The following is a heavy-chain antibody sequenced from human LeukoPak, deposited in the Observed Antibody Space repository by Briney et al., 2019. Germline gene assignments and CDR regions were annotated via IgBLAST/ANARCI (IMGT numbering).Heavy chain of an antibody. D-gene: IGHD5-24*01. CDR3: ARRSRMTTIDAFDI. CDR2: IYYSGST. Sequence: SETLSLTCTVSGGSISSYYWSWIRQPPGKXLEWIGYIYYSGSTNYNPSLKSRVTISVDTSKNQFFLKLSSVTAADTAVYYCARRSRMTTIDAFDIWGQGTMVTVSS. J-gene: IGHJ3*02. CDR1: GGSISSYY. V-gene: IGHV4-59*08.